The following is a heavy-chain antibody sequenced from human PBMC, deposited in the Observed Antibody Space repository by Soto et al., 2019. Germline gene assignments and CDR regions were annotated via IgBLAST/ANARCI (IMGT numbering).Heavy chain of an antibody. V-gene: IGHV4-59*12. CDR1: GDSISSYY. CDR2: IYYTGST. J-gene: IGHJ4*02. CDR3: ARGLYYDFGY. Sequence: PSETLSLTCTVSGDSISSYYWSWIRQPPGKGLEWIGYIYYTGSTNYNPSLKSRVTISVDTSKNQFSLKLSSVTAADTAVYYCARGLYYDFGYWGQGTLVTVSS. D-gene: IGHD3-3*01.